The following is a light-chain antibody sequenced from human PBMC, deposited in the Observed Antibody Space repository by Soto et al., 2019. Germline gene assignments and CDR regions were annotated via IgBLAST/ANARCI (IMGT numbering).Light chain of an antibody. CDR3: QQTYTFPWT. CDR1: QGISSW. CDR2: TAS. J-gene: IGKJ1*01. V-gene: IGKV1-12*01. Sequence: DIQMTRSRSSVSSSVGDRFTITCRASQGISSWLAWYQQKPGKAPKLLIYTASSLQGGVPLRFSGAGSRTDFSLTISGLQPEDSATYYCQQTYTFPWTFGQGTKVDIK.